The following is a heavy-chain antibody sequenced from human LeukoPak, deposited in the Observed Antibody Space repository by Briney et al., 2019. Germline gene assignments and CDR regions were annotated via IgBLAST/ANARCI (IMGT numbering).Heavy chain of an antibody. V-gene: IGHV4-59*01. CDR3: ARETSQKGAHYMDV. Sequence: KPSETLSLTCTVSGGSISSYYWGWIRQPPGKGLKWIGNIYYSGYTTYSPSLRSRVTISVDTSKNQFSLKLSSVTAADTAVYYCARETSQKGAHYMDVWGKGTTITISS. D-gene: IGHD3-16*01. J-gene: IGHJ6*03. CDR2: IYYSGYT. CDR1: GGSISSYY.